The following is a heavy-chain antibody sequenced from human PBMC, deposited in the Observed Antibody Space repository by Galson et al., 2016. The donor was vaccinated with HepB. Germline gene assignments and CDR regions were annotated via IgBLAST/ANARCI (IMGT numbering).Heavy chain of an antibody. CDR3: VREGLGWELPDLDY. Sequence: SVKVSCKASGYTFTSYYVHWVRQAPGQGLQWMGVINPSAGTTTYAQKFQGIVTMTRDTSTSTVPIDLSTLRSEDTAVDYGVREGLGWELPDLDYWGQGTLVTVSS. J-gene: IGHJ4*02. V-gene: IGHV1-46*03. CDR1: GYTFTSYY. D-gene: IGHD1-26*01. CDR2: INPSAGTT.